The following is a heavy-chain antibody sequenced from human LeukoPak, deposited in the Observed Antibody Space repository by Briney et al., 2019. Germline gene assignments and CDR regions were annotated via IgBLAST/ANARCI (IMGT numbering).Heavy chain of an antibody. CDR2: IIPIFGTA. J-gene: IGHJ4*02. CDR3: AREGAYIGGSYPFDY. CDR1: GGTFSSYA. V-gene: IGHV1-69*06. D-gene: IGHD1-26*01. Sequence: GASVKVSCKASGGTFSSYAISWVRQAPGQGLEWMGGIIPIFGTANYAQKFQGRVTITADKSTSTAYMELSSLRSEDTAVYYCAREGAYIGGSYPFDYWGQGTLVTVSS.